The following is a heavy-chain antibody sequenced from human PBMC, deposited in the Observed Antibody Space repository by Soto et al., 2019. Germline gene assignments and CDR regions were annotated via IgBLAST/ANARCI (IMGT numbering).Heavy chain of an antibody. V-gene: IGHV3-64*01. CDR3: ARGTGDLTH. D-gene: IGHD7-27*01. CDR1: GFTFSVYT. J-gene: IGHJ4*02. Sequence: GGSLRLSCAASGFTFSVYTMHWVRQAPGKGLEYVSGVSSNGGSKYYANSVKGRFTISRDNSKNTLYLQMGSLRAEDKGVYYCARGTGDLTHWGQGTLVTVSS. CDR2: VSSNGGSK.